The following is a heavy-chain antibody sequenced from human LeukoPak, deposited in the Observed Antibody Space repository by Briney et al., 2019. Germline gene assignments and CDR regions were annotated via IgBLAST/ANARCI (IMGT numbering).Heavy chain of an antibody. CDR2: INPKSGNP. J-gene: IGHJ3*02. Sequence: ASVKVSCKASRYTFTSYDTNWVRQATRQGVEWMGWINPKSGNPDYAQKFQGTVTITRNTSLRTAYMELSTLRCGDTAVYFCARLTAYYYDSSGYYRHAFDIWGQGTMVTVSS. CDR1: RYTFTSYD. D-gene: IGHD3-22*01. V-gene: IGHV1-8*03. CDR3: ARLTAYYYDSSGYYRHAFDI.